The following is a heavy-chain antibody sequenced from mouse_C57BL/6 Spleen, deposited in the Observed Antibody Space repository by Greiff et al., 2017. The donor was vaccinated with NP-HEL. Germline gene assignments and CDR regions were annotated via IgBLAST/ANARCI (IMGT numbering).Heavy chain of an antibody. D-gene: IGHD1-1*01. CDR2: ISDGGSYT. V-gene: IGHV5-4*01. CDR1: GFTFSSYA. Sequence: EVQVVESGGGLVKPGGSLKLSCAASGFTFSSYAMSWVRQTPEKRLEWVATISDGGSYTYYPDNVKGRFTISRDNAKNNLYLQMSHLKSEDTAMYYCAREDYGSHFDVWGTGTTVTVSS. J-gene: IGHJ1*03. CDR3: AREDYGSHFDV.